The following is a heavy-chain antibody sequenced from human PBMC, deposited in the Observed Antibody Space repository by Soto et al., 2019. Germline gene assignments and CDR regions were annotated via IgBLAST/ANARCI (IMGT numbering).Heavy chain of an antibody. CDR2: IWYDGSNK. Sequence: GGSLRLSCAASGFTFSSYGMHWVRQAPGKGLEWVAVIWYDGSNKYYADSVKGRFTISRDNSKNTLYLQMNSLRAEDTAVYYCARQAAAAHGGHWGQGTLVTVSS. V-gene: IGHV3-33*01. CDR1: GFTFSSYG. J-gene: IGHJ4*02. CDR3: ARQAAAAHGGH. D-gene: IGHD6-13*01.